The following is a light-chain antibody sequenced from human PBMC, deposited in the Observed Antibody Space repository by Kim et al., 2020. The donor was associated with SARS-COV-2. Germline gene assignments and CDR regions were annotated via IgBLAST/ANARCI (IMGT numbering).Light chain of an antibody. CDR3: ETWDRNTRV. CDR2: LEGSGTY. Sequence: QPVLTQSSSASASLGSSVKLTCTLSSGHSSYIIAWHQQQPGKAPRYLMKLEGSGTYNKGSGVPDRFSGSSSGADRYLTISNVQSEDESDYYCETWDRNTRVFGGGTKVTVL. J-gene: IGLJ3*02. V-gene: IGLV4-60*03. CDR1: SGHSSYI.